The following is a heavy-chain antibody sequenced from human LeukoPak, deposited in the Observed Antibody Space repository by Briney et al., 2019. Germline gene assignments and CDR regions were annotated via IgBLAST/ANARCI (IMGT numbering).Heavy chain of an antibody. CDR1: GGSISSGGYS. V-gene: IGHV4-30-2*01. D-gene: IGHD3-3*01. CDR2: IYHSGST. Sequence: SQTLSLTCAVSGGSISSGGYSWSWIRQPPGKGLERIGYIYHSGSTYYNPSLKSRVTISVDRSKNQFSLKLSSVTAADTAVYYCARRFRSDAFDIWGQGTMVTVSS. J-gene: IGHJ3*02. CDR3: ARRFRSDAFDI.